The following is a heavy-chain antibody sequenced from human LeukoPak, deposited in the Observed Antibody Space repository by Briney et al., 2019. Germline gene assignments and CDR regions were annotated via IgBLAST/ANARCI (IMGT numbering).Heavy chain of an antibody. CDR3: ARGRWLQLPDY. CDR1: GGSISSYY. V-gene: IGHV4-59*01. CDR2: IHYTGST. D-gene: IGHD5-24*01. J-gene: IGHJ4*02. Sequence: PSETLSLTCTVSGGSISSYYWSWIRQPPGKGLEWIGYIHYTGSTNYNPSLKSRVTISVDTSKNQFSLKLSSVTAADTAVYYCARGRWLQLPDYWGQGTLVTVSS.